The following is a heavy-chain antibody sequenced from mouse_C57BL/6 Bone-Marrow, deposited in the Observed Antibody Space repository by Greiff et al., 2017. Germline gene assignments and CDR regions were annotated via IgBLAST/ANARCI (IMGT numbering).Heavy chain of an antibody. Sequence: EVQLQQSGEGLVKPGGSLKLSCAASGFTFSSYAMSWVRQTPEKRLEWVAYISSGGDYTYYADTVKGRFPISRDNARNTPYLQRSSLESEDTAMYYGKRDACGTWFADWGQGTLVTVSA. CDR3: KRDACGTWFAD. D-gene: IGHD1-1*01. CDR1: GFTFSSYA. V-gene: IGHV5-9-1*02. J-gene: IGHJ3*01. CDR2: ISSGGDYT.